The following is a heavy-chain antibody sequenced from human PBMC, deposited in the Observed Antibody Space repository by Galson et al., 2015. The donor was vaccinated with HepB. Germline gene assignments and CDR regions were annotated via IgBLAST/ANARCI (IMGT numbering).Heavy chain of an antibody. CDR3: ARAGSGWYEIDH. V-gene: IGHV3-23*01. D-gene: IGHD6-19*01. Sequence: SLRLSCAASGFTFSGYAMRWVRQAPGKGLEWVPNIGSSGGTIHYADSVRGRFTISRDNSKNTLFLQMNSLRVDDTAVYFCARAGSGWYEIDHWGQGTLVTVSS. CDR2: IGSSGGTI. J-gene: IGHJ4*02. CDR1: GFTFSGYA.